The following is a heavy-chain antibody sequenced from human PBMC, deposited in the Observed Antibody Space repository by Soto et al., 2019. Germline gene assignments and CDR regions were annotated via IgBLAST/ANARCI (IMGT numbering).Heavy chain of an antibody. CDR1: GFRFSDSA. J-gene: IGHJ4*02. D-gene: IGHD3-10*01. Sequence: EVHLLESGGDLVQPGGSLRLSCTTSGFRFSDSAMDWVRQAPGKGLAWVSSIGFTTTYYADSVKGRFIITRVNSKNTEYLQMNNLRVEDTAVYYCAMIPTFMVRTPGDHWGQGTPVIVSS. CDR3: AMIPTFMVRTPGDH. CDR2: IGFTTT. V-gene: IGHV3-23*01.